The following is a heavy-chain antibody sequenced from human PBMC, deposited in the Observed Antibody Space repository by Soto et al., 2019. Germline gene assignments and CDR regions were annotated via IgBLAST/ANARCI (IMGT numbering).Heavy chain of an antibody. CDR1: GFTFSNSW. J-gene: IGHJ4*02. CDR2: ISSDGSSA. D-gene: IGHD6-19*01. Sequence: EVQLVESGGDLVQPGGSLRLSCAASGFTFSNSWMHWVRQAPGKGLVWVSRISSDGSSATYADSVKGRFTMSRDNAKNTLYLQINSLRAEDTALYYCAKAGYTSAWEERSFDYWGQGTLVTVSS. CDR3: AKAGYTSAWEERSFDY. V-gene: IGHV3-74*01.